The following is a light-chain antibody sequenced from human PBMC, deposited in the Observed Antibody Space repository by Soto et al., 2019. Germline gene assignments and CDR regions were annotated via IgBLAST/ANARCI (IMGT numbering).Light chain of an antibody. CDR2: AAA. V-gene: IGKV1-8*01. J-gene: IGKJ2*01. CDR3: QQYLSYPYT. CDR1: QGISSF. Sequence: AIRMTQSPSAISASTGDRVTITCRARQGISSFLAWYQQKPGKAPKLLIYAAATLQRGAPSRFSASGSGTDFPLTISRLQSEDFATYFRQQYLSYPYTFGQGTKLE.